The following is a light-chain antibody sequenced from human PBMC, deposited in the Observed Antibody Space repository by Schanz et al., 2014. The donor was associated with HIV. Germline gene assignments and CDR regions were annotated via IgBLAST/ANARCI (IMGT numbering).Light chain of an antibody. CDR3: QQYGTSPRT. CDR1: QTVSSSS. J-gene: IGKJ1*01. CDR2: GVS. V-gene: IGKV3-20*01. Sequence: EIVLTQSPDTLSLSPGERATLSCRASQTVSSSSLAWYQQKPGQSPRLLIHGVSTRAPDIPDRFSGSGSGTDFTLTISRLEPEDFAVYYCQQYGTSPRTFGQGTKVE.